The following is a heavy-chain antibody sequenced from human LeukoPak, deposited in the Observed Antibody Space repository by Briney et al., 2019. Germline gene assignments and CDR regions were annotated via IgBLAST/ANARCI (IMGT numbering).Heavy chain of an antibody. CDR3: VRVWVSLDDAFDI. CDR1: GGSISSVRYY. CDR2: IYTSRST. V-gene: IGHV4-61*02. J-gene: IGHJ3*02. Sequence: SDTLSLTCTGSGGSISSVRYYWSWIRQPAGKELEYIWRIYTSRSTDHNPSLKSRGTISVDPSKNPFPMTLSSVTAAHTALHYRVRVWVSLDDAFDIWGQGTMVTVSS. D-gene: IGHD1-1*01.